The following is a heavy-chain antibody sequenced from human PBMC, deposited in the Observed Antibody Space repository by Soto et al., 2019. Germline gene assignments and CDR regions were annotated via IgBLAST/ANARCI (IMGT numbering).Heavy chain of an antibody. D-gene: IGHD2-15*01. Sequence: QVQLQQWGAGLLKPSETLSLTCAVYGGSFSGYYWSWIRQPPGKGLEWIGEINHSGSTNYNPSLKSQVTISVDTSKNQFPLELSSVTAADTAVYYCARANVVVVAQIDPWGQGTLVTVSS. V-gene: IGHV4-34*01. J-gene: IGHJ5*02. CDR2: INHSGST. CDR3: ARANVVVVAQIDP. CDR1: GGSFSGYY.